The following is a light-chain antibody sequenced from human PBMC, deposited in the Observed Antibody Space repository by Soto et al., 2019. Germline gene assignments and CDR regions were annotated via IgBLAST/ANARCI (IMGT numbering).Light chain of an antibody. CDR3: LLSYSGTNWV. Sequence: QTVVTQEPSLTVSPGGTVTLTCGSSTGAVNSGNYPYWFQKKPGQAPRTLIYDTTNKQSWTPARFSGSLLGGKAALTLAGAQTDDEADYYCLLSYSGTNWVFGGGTQLTVL. CDR2: DTT. V-gene: IGLV7-46*01. J-gene: IGLJ3*02. CDR1: TGAVNSGNY.